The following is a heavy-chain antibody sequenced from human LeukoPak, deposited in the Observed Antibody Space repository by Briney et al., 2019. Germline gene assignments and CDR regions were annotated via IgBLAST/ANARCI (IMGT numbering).Heavy chain of an antibody. CDR3: AKGPGLLWFGDSMGYFDY. V-gene: IGHV3-30*02. J-gene: IGHJ4*02. Sequence: GGSLRLSCAASGFTFSSYGMHWVRQAPGKGLEWVAFIRYDGGNKYYADSVKGRFTISRDNSKNTLYLQMNSLRAEDTAVYYCAKGPGLLWFGDSMGYFDYWGQGTLVTVSS. D-gene: IGHD3-10*01. CDR1: GFTFSSYG. CDR2: IRYDGGNK.